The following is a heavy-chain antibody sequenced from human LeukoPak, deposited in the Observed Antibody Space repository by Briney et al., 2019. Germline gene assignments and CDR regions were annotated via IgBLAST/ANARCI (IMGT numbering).Heavy chain of an antibody. CDR3: ARDGDFDGSGYYSGLHY. CDR1: GFTFSSYG. Sequence: PGGSLRLSCAASGFTFSSYGMSWVRQAPGKGLEWVSYISSSGSSRYYADSVKGRFTVSRDNAKNSLYLQMNSLRAEDTAVYYCARDGDFDGSGYYSGLHYWGQGILVTVSS. J-gene: IGHJ4*02. D-gene: IGHD3-22*01. CDR2: ISSSGSSR. V-gene: IGHV3-48*04.